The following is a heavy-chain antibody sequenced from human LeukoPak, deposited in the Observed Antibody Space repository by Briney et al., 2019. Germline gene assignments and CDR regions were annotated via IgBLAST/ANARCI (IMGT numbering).Heavy chain of an antibody. J-gene: IGHJ4*02. D-gene: IGHD1-26*01. Sequence: GASVKVSCKVSGYTLTELSMHWVRQAPGQGLDWMAWINPNSGGTNYAQKFQDWITVTRDTSISTAYIELSRLRSDDTAVYYCARARFSLVGAFDYWGQGTLVTVSS. V-gene: IGHV1-2*04. CDR3: ARARFSLVGAFDY. CDR2: INPNSGGT. CDR1: GYTLTELS.